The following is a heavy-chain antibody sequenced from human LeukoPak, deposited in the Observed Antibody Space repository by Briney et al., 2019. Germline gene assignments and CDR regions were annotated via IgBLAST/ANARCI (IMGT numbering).Heavy chain of an antibody. Sequence: ASVKVSCKASGYTFTGYYMHWVRQAPGQGLEWMGWINPNSGGTNYAQKFQGRVTMTRDTSISTAHMELSRLRSDDTAVYYCAREDLGDDILTGHNWFDPWGQGTLVTVSS. J-gene: IGHJ5*02. V-gene: IGHV1-2*02. CDR3: AREDLGDDILTGHNWFDP. D-gene: IGHD3-9*01. CDR2: INPNSGGT. CDR1: GYTFTGYY.